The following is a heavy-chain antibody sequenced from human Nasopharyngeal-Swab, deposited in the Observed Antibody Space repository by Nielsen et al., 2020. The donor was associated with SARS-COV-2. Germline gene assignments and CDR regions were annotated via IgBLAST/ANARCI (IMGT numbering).Heavy chain of an antibody. CDR1: GYSFTSYW. Sequence: GESLKISCKCSGYSFTSYWIGWVRQMPGKGLEWMGIIYPGDSDTRYSPSFQGQVTISADKSISTAYLQWSSLKASDTAMYYCARDEGVYSSSSRGAFDIWGQGTMVTVSS. D-gene: IGHD6-6*01. V-gene: IGHV5-51*01. J-gene: IGHJ3*02. CDR2: IYPGDSDT. CDR3: ARDEGVYSSSSRGAFDI.